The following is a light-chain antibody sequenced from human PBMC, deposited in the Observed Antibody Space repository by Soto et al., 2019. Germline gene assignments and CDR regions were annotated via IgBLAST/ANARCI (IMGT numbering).Light chain of an antibody. V-gene: IGLV7-43*01. J-gene: IGLJ3*02. CDR3: LLYYGGAWV. Sequence: QAVVTQEPSLTVSPGGTVTLTCASSTGAVTSGYYPNWFQQKPGQAPRALIYGTHIKHSWTPARISGSLLGGKAALTLSGVQPEDEAEYYCLLYYGGAWVFGGGTKLTVL. CDR1: TGAVTSGYY. CDR2: GTH.